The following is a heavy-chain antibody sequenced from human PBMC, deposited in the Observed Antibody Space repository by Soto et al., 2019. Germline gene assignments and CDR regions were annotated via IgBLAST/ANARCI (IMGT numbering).Heavy chain of an antibody. V-gene: IGHV4-4*02. J-gene: IGHJ6*02. Sequence: SETLSLTCAVSGGSISSSNWWSWVRQPPGKGLEWIGEIYHSGSTNYNPSLKSRVTISVDKSKNQFSLKLSSVTAAGTAVYYCARLFRYCSSTSCTQGYYYGMDVWGQGTTVTVYS. CDR3: ARLFRYCSSTSCTQGYYYGMDV. D-gene: IGHD2-2*01. CDR1: GGSISSSNW. CDR2: IYHSGST.